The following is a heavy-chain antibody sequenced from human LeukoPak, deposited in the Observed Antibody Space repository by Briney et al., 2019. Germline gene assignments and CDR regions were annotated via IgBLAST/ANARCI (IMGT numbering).Heavy chain of an antibody. CDR2: ASGDGTGI. CDR1: GFTFAAYA. V-gene: IGHV3-43*02. J-gene: IGHJ4*02. D-gene: IGHD1-20*01. CDR3: ARASPRGWYHWSYYFDY. Sequence: PGGSLRLSCAASGFTFAAYAMHWVRHAPGKGLERVSLASGDGTGIYYADSVKGRFTISRDNSKNSLYLQMNSLRTEDTALYYCARASPRGWYHWSYYFDYWGQGTLLTVSS.